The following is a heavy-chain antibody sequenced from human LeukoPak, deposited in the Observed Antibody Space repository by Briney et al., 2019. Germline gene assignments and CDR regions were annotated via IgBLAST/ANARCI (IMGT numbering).Heavy chain of an antibody. CDR3: ASLSEQDAFDI. D-gene: IGHD1-14*01. CDR2: IYPGDSDT. V-gene: IGHV5-51*01. Sequence: GESPKISCKGSGYSFTSYWTGWVRQMPGKGLEWMGIIYPGDSDTRYSPSFQGQVTISADKSISTAYLQWSSLKASDTAMYYCASLSEQDAFDIWGQGTMVTVSS. J-gene: IGHJ3*02. CDR1: GYSFTSYW.